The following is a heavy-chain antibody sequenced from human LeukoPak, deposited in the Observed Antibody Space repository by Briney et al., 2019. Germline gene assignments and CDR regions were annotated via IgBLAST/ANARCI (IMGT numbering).Heavy chain of an antibody. Sequence: PSETLSLTCTVSGVSISSSNSYWGWIRQPPGKGLEWIGSIYYTGNTYYNASLKSQVSISIDTSKDQFSLKLTSVTAADTSVYYCARQTGSGLFILPGGQGTLVTVSS. CDR3: ARQTGSGLFILP. J-gene: IGHJ4*02. V-gene: IGHV4-39*01. D-gene: IGHD3/OR15-3a*01. CDR2: IYYTGNT. CDR1: GVSISSSNSY.